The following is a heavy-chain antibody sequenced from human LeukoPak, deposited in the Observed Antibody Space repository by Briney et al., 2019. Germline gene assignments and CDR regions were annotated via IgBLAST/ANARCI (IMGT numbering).Heavy chain of an antibody. J-gene: IGHJ3*02. CDR2: IYPGDSDT. CDR3: ARPLYYYDSSGYPLGAFDI. V-gene: IGHV5-51*01. CDR1: GYSFTSYW. D-gene: IGHD3-22*01. Sequence: GESLKISCKGSGYSFTSYWISWVRQMPGKGLEWMGIIYPGDSDTRYSPSFQGQVTISADKSISTAYLQWSSLKASDTAMYYCARPLYYYDSSGYPLGAFDIWGQGTMVTVSS.